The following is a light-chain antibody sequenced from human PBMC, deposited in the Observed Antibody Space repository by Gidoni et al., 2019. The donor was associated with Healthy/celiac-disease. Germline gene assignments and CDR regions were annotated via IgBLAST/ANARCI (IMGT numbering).Light chain of an antibody. CDR1: QSVSSN. J-gene: IGKJ4*01. CDR2: GAS. CDR3: QQYNNWPPLT. Sequence: EIVMTQSPATLSVSPGERATLSCRASQSVSSNLAWYQQKPGQAPRLLIYGASTMATGIPARFSGSGSGTEFTLTISSLQSEDFAVYYCQQYNNWPPLTFGGGTQVEIK. V-gene: IGKV3-15*01.